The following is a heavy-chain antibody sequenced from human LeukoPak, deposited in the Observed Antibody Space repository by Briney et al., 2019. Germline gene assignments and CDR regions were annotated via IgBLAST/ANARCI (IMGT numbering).Heavy chain of an antibody. CDR2: MFYSGTT. V-gene: IGHV4-59*02. CDR1: GASVTSYY. D-gene: IGHD4-11*01. CDR3: ARIMPSDYSTTP. J-gene: IGHJ5*02. Sequence: SETLSLTCSVSGASVTSYYWTWIRQPPGKGLESIGYMFYSGTTNYNPSLKSRVTISMDPSKNQFSLKLTSVTAADTAVYYCARIMPSDYSTTPWGQGTLVTVSS.